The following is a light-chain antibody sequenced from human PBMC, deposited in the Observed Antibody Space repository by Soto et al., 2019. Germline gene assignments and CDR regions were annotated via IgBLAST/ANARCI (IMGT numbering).Light chain of an antibody. V-gene: IGLV1-51*01. CDR2: DDN. Sequence: QSVLTQPPSVSAAPGQTVTISCSGSSSNNGGNSLSCXXQLPGTAPKLLIYDDNKRPSGIPDGXSGSKSGTSATLGITGFQTGDEADYYCGSWDSSLSAYVFGTGTKVTVL. J-gene: IGLJ1*01. CDR1: SSNNGGNS. CDR3: GSWDSSLSAYV.